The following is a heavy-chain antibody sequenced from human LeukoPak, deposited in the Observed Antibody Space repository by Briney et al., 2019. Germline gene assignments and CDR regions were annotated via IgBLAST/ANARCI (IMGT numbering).Heavy chain of an antibody. V-gene: IGHV5-51*01. Sequence: GESLKISCKGSGYSFTSYWIGWVRQMPGKGLEWMGIIYPGDSDTRYSPSFQGQVTISADKSISTAYLQWSSLKASDTAMYYCARLPKPSYYDSSGEYFQHWGQGTLVTVSS. CDR1: GYSFTSYW. D-gene: IGHD3-22*01. J-gene: IGHJ1*01. CDR3: ARLPKPSYYDSSGEYFQH. CDR2: IYPGDSDT.